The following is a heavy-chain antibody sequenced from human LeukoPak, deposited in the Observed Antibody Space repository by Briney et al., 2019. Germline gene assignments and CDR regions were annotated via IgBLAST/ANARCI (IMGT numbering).Heavy chain of an antibody. CDR2: INAYNGNT. Sequence: ASVKVSCKASGYTFTGYYMHWVRQAPGQGLEWMGWINAYNGNTNYAQKLQGRVTMTTDTSTSTAYMELRSLRSDDTAVYYCARDEFNGVANFDYWGQGTLVTVSS. CDR1: GYTFTGYY. V-gene: IGHV1-18*04. CDR3: ARDEFNGVANFDY. D-gene: IGHD2-8*01. J-gene: IGHJ4*02.